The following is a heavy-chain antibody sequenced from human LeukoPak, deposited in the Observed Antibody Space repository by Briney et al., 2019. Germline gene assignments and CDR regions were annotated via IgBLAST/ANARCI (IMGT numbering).Heavy chain of an antibody. J-gene: IGHJ3*02. V-gene: IGHV4-59*08. CDR2: IYYGGST. Sequence: PSETLSLTCTVSGGSISSYYWSWIRQPPGKGLEWIGYIYYGGSTNYNPSLKSRVTISVDTSKNQFSLKLSSVTAADTAVYYCARSPYGNAFDIWGQGTMVTVSS. D-gene: IGHD4-17*01. CDR1: GGSISSYY. CDR3: ARSPYGNAFDI.